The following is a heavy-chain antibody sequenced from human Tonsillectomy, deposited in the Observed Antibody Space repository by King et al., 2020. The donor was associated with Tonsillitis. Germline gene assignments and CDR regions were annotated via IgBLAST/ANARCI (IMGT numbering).Heavy chain of an antibody. Sequence: VQLVESGGGVVQPGGSLRLSCAASGFTFSSYGMHWVRQAPGKGLEWVAFIRYDGSNKYYADSVKGRFTISRDNSKNTLYLQMNSLRAEDTAGYYCAKDSGLIIGLRWYQDAFDIWGQGTMVTVSS. CDR3: AKDSGLIIGLRWYQDAFDI. V-gene: IGHV3-30*02. J-gene: IGHJ3*02. D-gene: IGHD4-23*01. CDR2: IRYDGSNK. CDR1: GFTFSSYG.